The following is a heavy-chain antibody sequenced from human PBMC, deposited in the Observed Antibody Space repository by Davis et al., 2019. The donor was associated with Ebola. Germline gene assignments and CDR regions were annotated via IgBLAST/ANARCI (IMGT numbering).Heavy chain of an antibody. CDR3: ARYHSRPWELHYFDY. J-gene: IGHJ4*02. CDR2: INSDGSST. D-gene: IGHD1-26*01. CDR1: GFTFSSYW. V-gene: IGHV3-74*01. Sequence: PGGSLRLSCAASGFTFSSYWMHWVRQAPGKGLVWVSRINSDGSSTSYADSVKGRFTISRDNSKNTLYLQMNSLRAEDTAVYYCARYHSRPWELHYFDYWGQGTLVTVSS.